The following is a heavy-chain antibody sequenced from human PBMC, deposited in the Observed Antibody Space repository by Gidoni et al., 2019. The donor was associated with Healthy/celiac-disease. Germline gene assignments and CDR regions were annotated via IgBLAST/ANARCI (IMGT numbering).Heavy chain of an antibody. D-gene: IGHD3-22*01. V-gene: IGHV5-51*01. CDR1: GYSFTSYW. CDR2: IYSGGSDT. CDR3: ARLKDYYDSSALQEGYFDY. J-gene: IGHJ4*02. Sequence: VQLVQSGAVVKKPGESLKISCKGPGYSFTSYWIGWVRQMPWKGLACMGIIYSGGSDTRYSPYFQGQVTISADKSISTAYLQWSSLKASDTAMYYCARLKDYYDSSALQEGYFDYWGQGTLVTVSS.